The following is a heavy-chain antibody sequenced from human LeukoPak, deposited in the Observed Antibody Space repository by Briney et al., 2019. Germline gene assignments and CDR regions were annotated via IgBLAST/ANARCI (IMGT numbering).Heavy chain of an antibody. D-gene: IGHD3-10*01. V-gene: IGHV3-7*01. Sequence: GGSLRLSCAASGFTFSSYWVSWVRQAPGKGLEWVANIKQDGSEKYYVDSVKGRFTISRDNAKNSLYLQMNSLRAEDTAVYYCARVRGVMGAFDIWGQGTMVTVSS. CDR3: ARVRGVMGAFDI. CDR1: GFTFSSYW. J-gene: IGHJ3*02. CDR2: IKQDGSEK.